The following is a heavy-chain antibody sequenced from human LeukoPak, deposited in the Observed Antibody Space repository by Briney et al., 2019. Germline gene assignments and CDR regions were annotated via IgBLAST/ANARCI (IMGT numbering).Heavy chain of an antibody. CDR1: GGTFSSYA. CDR2: IIPILGTA. CDR3: ASSGLFAATDAYYYYYYMDV. V-gene: IGHV1-69*05. J-gene: IGHJ6*03. Sequence: SVKVSCKASGGTFSSYAISWVRQAPGQGLEWMGGIIPILGTANYAQKFQGRVTITTDESTSTAYMELSSLRSEDTAVYYCASSGLFAATDAYYYYYYMDVWGKGTTVTVSS. D-gene: IGHD2-15*01.